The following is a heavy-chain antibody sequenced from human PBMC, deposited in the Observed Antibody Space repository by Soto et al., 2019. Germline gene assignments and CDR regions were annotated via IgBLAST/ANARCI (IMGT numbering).Heavy chain of an antibody. CDR1: GFTFSSYG. J-gene: IGHJ4*02. V-gene: IGHV3-30*18. Sequence: QVQLVESGGGVVQPGRSLRLSCAASGFTFSSYGMHWVRQAPGKGLEWVAVISYDGSDKYYADSVKGRFTISRDNSKNTLYPQMNSLRAEDTAVYYCAKSGPYGSETSRVDYWGQGTLVTVSS. CDR3: AKSGPYGSETSRVDY. CDR2: ISYDGSDK. D-gene: IGHD3-10*01.